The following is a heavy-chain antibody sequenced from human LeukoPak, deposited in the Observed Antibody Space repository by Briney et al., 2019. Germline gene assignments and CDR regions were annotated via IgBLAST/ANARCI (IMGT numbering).Heavy chain of an antibody. CDR1: GFTFSSYA. D-gene: IGHD2-15*01. J-gene: IGHJ3*02. V-gene: IGHV3-23*01. CDR3: ARDFCSGGSCYPDAFDI. CDR2: ISGSGGST. Sequence: PGGSLRLSCEASGFTFSSYAMSWVRQAPGKGLEWVSAISGSGGSTYSADSVKGRFTISRDNSKNTLYLQTNSLRAEDTAVYYCARDFCSGGSCYPDAFDIWGQGTMVTVSS.